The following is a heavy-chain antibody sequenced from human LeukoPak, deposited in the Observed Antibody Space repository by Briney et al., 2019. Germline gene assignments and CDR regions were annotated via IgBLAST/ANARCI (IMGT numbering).Heavy chain of an antibody. J-gene: IGHJ6*02. V-gene: IGHV3-33*01. D-gene: IGHD5-12*01. CDR2: IWYDGSNK. CDR1: GFTFSSYG. Sequence: GGSLRLSCAASGFTFSSYGKHWVRQAPGKGREWVAVIWYDGSNKYYADSVKGRFTISRDNSKNTLYLQMNSLRAEDTAVYYCARDLPMVVDIVAVGMDVWGQGTTVTVSS. CDR3: ARDLPMVVDIVAVGMDV.